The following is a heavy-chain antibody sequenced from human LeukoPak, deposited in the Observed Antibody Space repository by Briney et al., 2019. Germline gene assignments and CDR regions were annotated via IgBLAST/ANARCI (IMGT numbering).Heavy chain of an antibody. CDR3: AISGLGFGEFRGLDY. V-gene: IGHV3-53*01. J-gene: IGHJ4*02. D-gene: IGHD3-10*01. Sequence: PGGAVRLSCAAPWFNVSKNHKKWGPPAPREGVEGVSVIFSSGPTYYPDSVKGRFTISRDTSKNALYLQMNSLRAEDTAVYYCAISGLGFGEFRGLDYWGQGTLVTVSS. CDR1: WFNVSKNH. CDR2: IFSSGPT.